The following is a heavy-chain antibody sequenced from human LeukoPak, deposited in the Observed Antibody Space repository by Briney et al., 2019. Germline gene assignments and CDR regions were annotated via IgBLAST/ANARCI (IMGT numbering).Heavy chain of an antibody. Sequence: PGGSLRLSCAASGFTFTSYGMHWVRQAPGKGLEWVAVIWYDGSNKYYVDSVKGRFTISRDNSKNTLYLQMNSLRAEDTAVYYCAKDSLRWSYFYYGMDVWGQGTTVTVSS. V-gene: IGHV3-30*02. D-gene: IGHD4-23*01. CDR3: AKDSLRWSYFYYGMDV. CDR1: GFTFTSYG. CDR2: IWYDGSNK. J-gene: IGHJ6*02.